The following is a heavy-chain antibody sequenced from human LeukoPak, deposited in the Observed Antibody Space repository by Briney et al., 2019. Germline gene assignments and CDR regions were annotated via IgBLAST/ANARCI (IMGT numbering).Heavy chain of an antibody. Sequence: GSLRLSCAASGFSFSSYAMSWVRQAPGKGPQWVSGISDDTHNTYYADSLKGRFTISRDNSKSTLYLQMSNLGGEDTAVYYCVKEGEGHTYAPKTGPPTRGQGTLPSPQ. J-gene: IGHJ1*01. CDR1: GFSFSSYA. CDR2: ISDDTHNT. D-gene: IGHD5-18*01. CDR3: VKEGEGHTYAPKTGPPT. V-gene: IGHV3-23*01.